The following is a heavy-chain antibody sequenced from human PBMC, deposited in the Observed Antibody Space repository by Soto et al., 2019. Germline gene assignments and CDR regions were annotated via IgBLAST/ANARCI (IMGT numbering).Heavy chain of an antibody. J-gene: IGHJ4*02. CDR3: ARVPPGQLVSLYFDY. CDR1: GYTFTSYG. V-gene: IGHV1-18*04. Sequence: QVQLVQSGAEVKKPGASVKVSCKASGYTFTSYGISWVRQAPGQGLEWMGWISAYNGNTNYAQKLQGRVTMTTDTSTGTAYMELRSLRSDDTAVYYCARVPPGQLVSLYFDYWGQGTLVTVSS. D-gene: IGHD6-6*01. CDR2: ISAYNGNT.